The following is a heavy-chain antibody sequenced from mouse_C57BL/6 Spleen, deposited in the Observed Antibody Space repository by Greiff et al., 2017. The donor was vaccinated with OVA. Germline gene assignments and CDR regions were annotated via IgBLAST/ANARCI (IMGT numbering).Heavy chain of an antibody. Sequence: VQLQQSGAELVRPGASVTLSCKASGYTFTDYEMHWVKQTPVHGLEWIGAIDPETGGTAYNQKFKGKAILTADKSSSTAYMERRSLTSEDSAVYYCTRYKYYGRSHWGQGTTLTVSS. CDR2: IDPETGGT. D-gene: IGHD1-1*01. CDR3: TRYKYYGRSH. CDR1: GYTFTDYE. V-gene: IGHV1-15*01. J-gene: IGHJ2*01.